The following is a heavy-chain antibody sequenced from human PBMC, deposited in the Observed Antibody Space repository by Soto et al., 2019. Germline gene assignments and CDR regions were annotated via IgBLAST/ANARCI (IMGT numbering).Heavy chain of an antibody. J-gene: IGHJ4*02. V-gene: IGHV3-7*03. CDR2: IKQDGSEK. D-gene: IGHD6-19*01. CDR3: ASWTYNSGWYLDS. CDR1: GFSFSGHW. Sequence: EVQLVESGVGLVQPGGSLRLSCAASGFSFSGHWLGWVRQAPWKGLEGVANIKQDGSEKYYADSVKGRFTISRDNAKNSLYLKMDSLRAEDTAVYYCASWTYNSGWYLDSWGQGTLVTVSS.